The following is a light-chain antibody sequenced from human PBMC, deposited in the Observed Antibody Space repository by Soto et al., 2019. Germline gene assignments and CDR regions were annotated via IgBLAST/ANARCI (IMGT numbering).Light chain of an antibody. CDR3: QQSYNIPPIT. Sequence: DIQMTQSPSSLSASVGDRVTITCRASQDISNSLNWYQQKPGKPPKVLIYGASTLQGVVPSRFSGGGSGTEFTLTISSLQPEDFATYYCQQSYNIPPITFGQGTRLEIK. CDR1: QDISNS. V-gene: IGKV1-39*01. CDR2: GAS. J-gene: IGKJ5*01.